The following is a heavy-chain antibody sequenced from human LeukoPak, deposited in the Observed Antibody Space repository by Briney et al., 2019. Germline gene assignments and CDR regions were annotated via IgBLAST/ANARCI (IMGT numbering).Heavy chain of an antibody. J-gene: IGHJ4*02. CDR3: AKDGGGADYYFDY. D-gene: IGHD3-16*01. Sequence: GGSLRLSCAVSGFTFSSYYMHWVRQAPGKGLVWVSRINSDGRSTSYADSVKGRFTISRDNAKNTLYLQMNSLRAEDTAVYYCAKDGGGADYYFDYWGLGTLVTVSS. CDR1: GFTFSSYY. CDR2: INSDGRST. V-gene: IGHV3-74*01.